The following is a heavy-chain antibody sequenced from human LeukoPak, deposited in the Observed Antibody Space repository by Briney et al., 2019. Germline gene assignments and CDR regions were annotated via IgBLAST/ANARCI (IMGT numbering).Heavy chain of an antibody. CDR3: ARDSSSWYYNWFDP. J-gene: IGHJ5*02. CDR2: IYYSGST. CDR1: GGSISSYY. V-gene: IGHV4-59*01. Sequence: PSETLSLTRTVSGGSISSYYWSWIRQPPGKGLEWIGYIYYSGSTNYNPSLKSRVTISVDTSKNQFSLKLSSVTAADTAVYYCARDSSSWYYNWFDPWGQGTLVTVSS. D-gene: IGHD6-13*01.